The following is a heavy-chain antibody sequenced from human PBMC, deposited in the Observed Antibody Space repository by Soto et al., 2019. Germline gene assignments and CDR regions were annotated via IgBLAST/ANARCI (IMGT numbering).Heavy chain of an antibody. CDR3: ARRTGYFDY. Sequence: SETLSLTCTVSGGSISSSSYYWGWIRQPPGKGLEWIGSIYYSGSTHYNPSLKSRVTISVDTSKNQFSLKLSSVTAADTAVYYCARRTGYFDYWGQGTLVTVSS. V-gene: IGHV4-39*01. J-gene: IGHJ4*02. CDR2: IYYSGST. CDR1: GGSISSSSYY. D-gene: IGHD4-17*01.